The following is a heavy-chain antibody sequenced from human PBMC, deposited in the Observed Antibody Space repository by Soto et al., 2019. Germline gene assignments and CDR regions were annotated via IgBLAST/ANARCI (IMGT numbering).Heavy chain of an antibody. CDR1: GYSFSTYG. D-gene: IGHD3-3*01. Sequence: QVQLVQSAGEVKEPGASLKVACKASGYSFSTYGISWVRQAPGHGLEWMGWISTSNVYTNYAQKFQGRVRMTPDTSTNTAYMEVRSLRSDDTAFYFCARDRSFALLEWSPSDSYGMDVGGQGTSVTVSS. V-gene: IGHV1-18*01. CDR3: ARDRSFALLEWSPSDSYGMDV. CDR2: ISTSNVYT. J-gene: IGHJ6*02.